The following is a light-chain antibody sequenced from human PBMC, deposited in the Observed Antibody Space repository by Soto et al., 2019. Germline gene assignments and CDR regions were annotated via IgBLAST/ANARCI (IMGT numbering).Light chain of an antibody. CDR3: SSYTSSSTLV. V-gene: IGLV2-14*01. Sequence: QSVLTQPASVSGSPGQSITISCTGTSSDVGGYNYVSWYQQHPGKAPKLMIYDVSNRPSGVSNRFCGSKSGNTASLTISGLQAEDEADYYCSSYTSSSTLVFGTGTKLTVL. CDR2: DVS. J-gene: IGLJ1*01. CDR1: SSDVGGYNY.